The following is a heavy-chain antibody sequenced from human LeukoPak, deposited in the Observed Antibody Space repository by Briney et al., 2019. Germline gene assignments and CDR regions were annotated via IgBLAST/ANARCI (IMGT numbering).Heavy chain of an antibody. V-gene: IGHV3-30*18. CDR2: ISHDGINK. D-gene: IGHD4-17*01. J-gene: IGHJ4*02. CDR3: AKDHYGDFFGFDY. CDR1: GFTFSNYV. Sequence: GGSLRLSCAASGFTFSNYVVHWVRQAPGKGLEWVAFISHDGINKDYADSVKGRFTISRDNSKNTLYLQMNSLRAEDTAAYYCAKDHYGDFFGFDYWGQGTLVTVSS.